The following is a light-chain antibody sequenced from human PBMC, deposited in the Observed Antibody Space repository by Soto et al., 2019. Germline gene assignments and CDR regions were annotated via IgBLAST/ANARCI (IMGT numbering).Light chain of an antibody. J-gene: IGLJ2*01. V-gene: IGLV2-14*01. CDR1: SSDVGVYDY. Sequence: QSVLAQPASVSGSPGQSITISCTATSSDVGVYDYVSWYQQHPGKAPKLIIFEVINRPSGVSDRFSGSKSGNTASLIISGLQAEDEADYYCSSYTTSSTLVFGGGTQLTV. CDR3: SSYTTSSTLV. CDR2: EVI.